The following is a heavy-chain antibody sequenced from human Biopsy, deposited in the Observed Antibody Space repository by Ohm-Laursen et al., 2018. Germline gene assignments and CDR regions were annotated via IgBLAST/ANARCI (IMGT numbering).Heavy chain of an antibody. D-gene: IGHD6-19*01. CDR3: VAYPSSGFFENNDDIAMDV. CDR1: GGAFTNYA. J-gene: IGHJ6*02. Sequence: ASVKVSCKASGGAFTNYAINWVRRAPGHGLEWMGGIITVSETAGYAERFQGRVTITADVTTTTAYMDLSGLRSEDTAVYYCVAYPSSGFFENNDDIAMDVWGQGTTVIVSS. CDR2: IITVSETA. V-gene: IGHV1-69*13.